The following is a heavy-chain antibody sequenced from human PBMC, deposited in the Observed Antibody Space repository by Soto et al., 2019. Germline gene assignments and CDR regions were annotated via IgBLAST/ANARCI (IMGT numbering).Heavy chain of an antibody. D-gene: IGHD2-2*01. CDR2: VYYSGTT. CDR1: GGSVSDKTYY. CDR3: GSSTAVRKTLRSRHLFDY. Sequence: SETLSLTCTVSGGSVSDKTYYWSWIRQPPGKRLEWIGYVYYSGTTNYNPSLKSRVTISVDLSKNRFSLTLSSVTTAHTALYYWGSSTAVRKTLRSRHLFDYWGQGTLVTVSS. V-gene: IGHV4-61*01. J-gene: IGHJ4*02.